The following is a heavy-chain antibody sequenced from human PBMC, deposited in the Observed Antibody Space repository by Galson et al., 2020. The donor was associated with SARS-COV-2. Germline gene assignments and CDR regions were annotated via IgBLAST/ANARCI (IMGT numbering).Heavy chain of an antibody. V-gene: IGHV3-48*01. CDR3: ASVYSSSWYYYYDGMDV. CDR2: ISSSSTI. CDR1: GCTFSSYS. D-gene: IGHD6-13*01. J-gene: IGHJ6*02. Sequence: GGSLRLSCAASGCTFSSYSMNWVRQAPGKGLEWVSYISSSSTIYYADSVKGRFTISRDNAKNSLYLQMNSLRAEDTAVYYCASVYSSSWYYYYDGMDVWGQGTTVTVSS.